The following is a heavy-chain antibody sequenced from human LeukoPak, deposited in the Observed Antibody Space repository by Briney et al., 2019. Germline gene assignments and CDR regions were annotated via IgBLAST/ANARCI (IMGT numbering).Heavy chain of an antibody. CDR1: GFTFSRYA. D-gene: IGHD3-22*01. V-gene: IGHV3-23*01. Sequence: GGSLRLAWAASGFTFSRYAMSWVRQAPGKGLEWVSAMSGSGGSTYYADSVKGRFTISRDNSKNTLYLQMNSLRAEDTAVYYCATDSRYDSSGYYRINDAFDIWGQGTMVTVSS. CDR2: MSGSGGST. J-gene: IGHJ3*02. CDR3: ATDSRYDSSGYYRINDAFDI.